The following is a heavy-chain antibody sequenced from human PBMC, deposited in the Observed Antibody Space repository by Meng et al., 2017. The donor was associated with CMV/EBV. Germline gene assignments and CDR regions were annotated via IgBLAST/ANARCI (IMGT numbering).Heavy chain of an antibody. V-gene: IGHV3-21*06. CDR1: GFTFPLYF. Sequence: GESLKISCAASGFTFPLYFMNWVRQAPGKGLEWVSSISSSLNSIYYADSVEGRFTIYRDNANNSLHLQMNSLRVEDTAVYYCARGKHYSGSNLDEAFDIWGQGTGVTVSS. J-gene: IGHJ3*02. CDR3: ARGKHYSGSNLDEAFDI. D-gene: IGHD1-26*01. CDR2: ISSSLNSI.